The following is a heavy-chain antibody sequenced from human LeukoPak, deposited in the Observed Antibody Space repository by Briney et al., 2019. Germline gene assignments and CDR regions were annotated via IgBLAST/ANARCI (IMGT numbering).Heavy chain of an antibody. J-gene: IGHJ6*02. D-gene: IGHD6-19*01. CDR1: GYTFTSYG. Sequence: ASVKVSCKASGYTFTSYGISWVRQAPGQGLEWMGWISAYNGNTNYAQKLQGRVTMTTDTSTSTAYMELRSLRSDDTAAYYCARGPYSSGWYYYYGMDVWGQGTTVTVSS. CDR2: ISAYNGNT. V-gene: IGHV1-18*01. CDR3: ARGPYSSGWYYYYGMDV.